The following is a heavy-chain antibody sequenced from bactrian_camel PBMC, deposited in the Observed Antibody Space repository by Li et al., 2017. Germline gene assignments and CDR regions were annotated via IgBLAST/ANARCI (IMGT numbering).Heavy chain of an antibody. Sequence: QLVESGGGLVQPGGSLRLSCAASGFTFSSYYMSWVRQAPGKGLEWVSSIYSDGSTSYADSVKGRFTISKDNAKNTLYLQMNSLKPEDTAMYYCAADYDRATIATMWWDREYGYNYWGQGTQVTVS. J-gene: IGHJ4*01. V-gene: IGHV3S10*01. CDR1: GFTFSSYY. CDR3: AADYDRATIATMWWDREYGYNY. CDR2: IYSDGST. D-gene: IGHD4*01.